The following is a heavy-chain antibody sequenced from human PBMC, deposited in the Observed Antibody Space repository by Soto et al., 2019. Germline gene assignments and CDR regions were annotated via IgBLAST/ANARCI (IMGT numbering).Heavy chain of an antibody. Sequence: SETLTLTCAVYGGSFSGYYLSWIRQPPGKGLEWIGEINHSGSTNYNPSLKSRVTIPVDTSKNQLSLKLSSVTAADTAVYYCARLPTAGTHYYYYSGMDVWGQGTTVTVSS. J-gene: IGHJ6*02. D-gene: IGHD6-13*01. CDR3: ARLPTAGTHYYYYSGMDV. V-gene: IGHV4-34*01. CDR1: GGSFSGYY. CDR2: INHSGST.